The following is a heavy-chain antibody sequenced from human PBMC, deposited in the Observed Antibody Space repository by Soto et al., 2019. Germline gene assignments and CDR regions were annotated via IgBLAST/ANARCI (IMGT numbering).Heavy chain of an antibody. V-gene: IGHV1-2*04. Sequence: ASVKVSCKASGYTFTRYYMHWVRQAPGQGLEWMGWINPNSGGTNYAQKFQGWVTMTRDTSISTAYMELSRLRSDDTAVYYCARESENSSGWYYYYGMDVWGQGTTVTVSS. J-gene: IGHJ6*02. CDR1: GYTFTRYY. CDR3: ARESENSSGWYYYYGMDV. CDR2: INPNSGGT. D-gene: IGHD6-19*01.